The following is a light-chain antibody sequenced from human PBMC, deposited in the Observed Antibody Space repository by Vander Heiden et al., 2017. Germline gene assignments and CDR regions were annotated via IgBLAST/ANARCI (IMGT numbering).Light chain of an antibody. CDR3: QQSYSTPRRT. CDR2: AAS. V-gene: IGKV1-39*01. CDR1: QSISSY. Sequence: DIQMTQSPSSLSASVGDRVTITCRASQSISSYLNWYQQKPGKAPKLLIYAASSLQSGVPSMFSGSGSGTDFTLTISSLQPEDFATYYCQQSYSTPRRTFGQGTKVEIK. J-gene: IGKJ1*01.